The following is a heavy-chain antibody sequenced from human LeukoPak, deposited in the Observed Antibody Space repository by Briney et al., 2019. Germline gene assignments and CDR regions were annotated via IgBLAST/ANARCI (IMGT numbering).Heavy chain of an antibody. J-gene: IGHJ4*02. Sequence: QPGGSLRLSCAASGFTFSSCPMHWVRQAPGKGLEWVAVISYDGSNKYYADSVKGRFTISRDNSKNTLYLQMNSLRAEDSTVYYCAKVRYGSSGYSFLDYWGQGTLVTVSS. D-gene: IGHD3-22*01. CDR3: AKVRYGSSGYSFLDY. V-gene: IGHV3-30-3*01. CDR1: GFTFSSCP. CDR2: ISYDGSNK.